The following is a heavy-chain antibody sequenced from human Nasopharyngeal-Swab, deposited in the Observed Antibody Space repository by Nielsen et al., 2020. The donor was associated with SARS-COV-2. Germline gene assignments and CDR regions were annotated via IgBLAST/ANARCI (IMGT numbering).Heavy chain of an antibody. D-gene: IGHD6-19*01. Sequence: SETLSLTCSVTGASIDRSSFYWAWIRQPPGKGLEWIGSIFYSGNTYYNPSLKSRVTISVDTSKNEFSVKLSSATAADTAVYYCARRQSSGWYGSFDYWGQGRLVTVSS. CDR3: ARRQSSGWYGSFDY. CDR2: IFYSGNT. CDR1: GASIDRSSFY. J-gene: IGHJ4*02. V-gene: IGHV4-39*01.